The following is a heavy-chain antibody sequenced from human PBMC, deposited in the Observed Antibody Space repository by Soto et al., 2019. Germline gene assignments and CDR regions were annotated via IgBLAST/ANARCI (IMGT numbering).Heavy chain of an antibody. CDR2: IYSGGST. V-gene: IGHV3-53*01. J-gene: IGHJ6*02. CDR3: ARDCSGGSCYPGMDV. D-gene: IGHD2-15*01. CDR1: GFTVSSNY. Sequence: GGSLRLSCAASGFTVSSNYMSWVRQAPGKGLEWVSVIYSGGSTYYADSVKGRFTISRDNSKNTLYLQINSLRAEDTAVYFCARDCSGGSCYPGMDVWGQGTTVTVSS.